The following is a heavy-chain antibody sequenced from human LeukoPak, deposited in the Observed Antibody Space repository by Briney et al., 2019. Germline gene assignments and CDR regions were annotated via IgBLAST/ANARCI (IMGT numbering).Heavy chain of an antibody. V-gene: IGHV3-53*04. Sequence: GGSLRLSCAASGFTVSSNYMSWVRQAPGKGLEWVSVIYSGGSTYYADSVKGRFTISRHNSKNTLYLQMNSLRAEDTAVYYCASNPAAAGMFYYYGMDVWGQGTTVTVSS. CDR2: IYSGGST. CDR1: GFTVSSNY. D-gene: IGHD6-13*01. J-gene: IGHJ6*02. CDR3: ASNPAAAGMFYYYGMDV.